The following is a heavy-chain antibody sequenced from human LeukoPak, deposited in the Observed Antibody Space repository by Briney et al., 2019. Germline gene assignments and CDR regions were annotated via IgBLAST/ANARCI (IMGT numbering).Heavy chain of an antibody. CDR2: IKQDGSEK. J-gene: IGHJ2*01. Sequence: PGGSLRLSCAASGFTFSSYGMSWVRQAPGKGLEWVANIKQDGSEKNYVDSVKGRFSISRGNAKNSLYLQMNSLRAEDTAVYYCARFDLWGRGALVTVSS. CDR3: ARFDL. CDR1: GFTFSSYG. V-gene: IGHV3-7*01.